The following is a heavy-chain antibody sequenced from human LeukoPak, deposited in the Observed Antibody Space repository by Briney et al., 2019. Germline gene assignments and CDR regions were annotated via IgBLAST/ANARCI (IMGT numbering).Heavy chain of an antibody. V-gene: IGHV3-23*01. CDR1: GFTFSSSA. Sequence: GGSLRLSCAASGFTFSSSAMSWVRQAPGKGLEWVSAIISNGGSTYYADSVKGRFTISRDNSKNTLYLQMNSLRAADTAVHYCAKADYWGQGTLVTVAS. CDR2: IISNGGST. CDR3: AKADY. J-gene: IGHJ4*02.